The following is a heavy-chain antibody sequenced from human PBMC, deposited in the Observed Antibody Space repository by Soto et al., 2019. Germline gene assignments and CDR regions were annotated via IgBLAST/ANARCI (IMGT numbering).Heavy chain of an antibody. Sequence: SETLSLTCRLSGGSITGGYYWNCIRQHPGKGLEWIGSIHYRGSTYYNPSLKTRITISLDRSNNQFSLHLSAATAADTAVYYCVRVRDSFGLDVWGQGTTVTVSS. D-gene: IGHD2-15*01. V-gene: IGHV4-31*03. CDR1: GGSITGGYY. CDR3: VRVRDSFGLDV. CDR2: IHYRGST. J-gene: IGHJ6*02.